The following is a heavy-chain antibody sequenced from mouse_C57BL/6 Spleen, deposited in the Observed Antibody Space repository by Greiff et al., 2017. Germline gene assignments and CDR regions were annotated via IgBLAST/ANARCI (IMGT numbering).Heavy chain of an antibody. CDR3: ARRGTVYYAMDY. J-gene: IGHJ4*01. D-gene: IGHD1-1*01. V-gene: IGHV1-18*01. Sequence: EVQLQQSGPELVKPGASVKIPCKASGYTFTDYDMDWVKQSHGKSLEWIGDINPNNGGTIYNQKFKGKATLTVDKSSSTAYMELRSLTSEDTAVYYCARRGTVYYAMDYWGQGTSVTVSS. CDR1: GYTFTDYD. CDR2: INPNNGGT.